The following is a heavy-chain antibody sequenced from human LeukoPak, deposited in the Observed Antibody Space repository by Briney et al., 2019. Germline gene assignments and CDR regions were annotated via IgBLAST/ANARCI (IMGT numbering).Heavy chain of an antibody. D-gene: IGHD5-18*01. CDR3: ARHSPNRYSYGSRDAFDI. CDR1: GYSFTSYW. Sequence: GEYLKISCKGSGYSFTSYWISWVRQLPGKGLEWMGRFDPSDSYTNYSPSLQGHVTISADKSISTAYLQWSSLKASDTAMYYCARHSPNRYSYGSRDAFDIWGQGTMVTVSS. CDR2: FDPSDSYT. J-gene: IGHJ3*02. V-gene: IGHV5-10-1*01.